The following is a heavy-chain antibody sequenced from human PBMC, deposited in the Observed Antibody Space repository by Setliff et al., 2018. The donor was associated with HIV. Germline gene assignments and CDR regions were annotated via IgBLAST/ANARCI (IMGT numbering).Heavy chain of an antibody. Sequence: ASVKVSCKASGYNFTNYGITWVRQAPGQGLEWMGWINPNSGGTNYAQKFQGRVTMTRDTSISTACMELSSLRSDGTAVYYCARGLGGGPEGADYMDVWGKGTTVTVSS. V-gene: IGHV1-2*02. CDR2: INPNSGGT. J-gene: IGHJ6*03. D-gene: IGHD2-15*01. CDR1: GYNFTNYG. CDR3: ARGLGGGPEGADYMDV.